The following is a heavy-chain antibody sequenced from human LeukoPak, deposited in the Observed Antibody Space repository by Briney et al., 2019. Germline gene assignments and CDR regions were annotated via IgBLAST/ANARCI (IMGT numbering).Heavy chain of an antibody. J-gene: IGHJ5*02. V-gene: IGHV4-59*01. D-gene: IGHD2-15*01. CDR2: IYYGGST. Sequence: SETLSLTCTVSGGSISSYYWSWIRQPPGKGLEWIGYIYYGGSTNYNPSLKSRVTISVDTSKNQFSLKLSSVTAADTAVYYCARGHGGKGWFDPWGQGTLVTVSS. CDR1: GGSISSYY. CDR3: ARGHGGKGWFDP.